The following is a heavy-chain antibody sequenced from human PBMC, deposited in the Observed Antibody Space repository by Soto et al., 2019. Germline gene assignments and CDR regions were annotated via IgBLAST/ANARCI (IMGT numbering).Heavy chain of an antibody. CDR2: IDHSGRT. CDR3: ARDNPARYCTGDRGYYYHGMDV. D-gene: IGHD2-8*02. CDR1: GDSISSYY. J-gene: IGHJ6*02. Sequence: QVQLQESGPGLVKPSEPLSLTCTVSGDSISSYYWSWIRQSPGKGREWIGYIDHSGRTNYNPSHKSRVTISADTSKNQVSLKLSSMAAGDTAVYYCARDNPARYCTGDRGYYYHGMDVWGQGATVTVSS. V-gene: IGHV4-59*01.